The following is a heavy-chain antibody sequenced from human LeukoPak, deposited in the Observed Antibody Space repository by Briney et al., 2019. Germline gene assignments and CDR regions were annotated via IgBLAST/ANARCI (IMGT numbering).Heavy chain of an antibody. D-gene: IGHD6-6*01. J-gene: IGHJ6*03. CDR3: ARWSGSVTARNYYYYMDV. Sequence: SETLSLTCTVSGGSISSYYWSWIRQPAGKGLEWIGRIYTSGNTNYNPSPRTRVTISVDASRNQFSLNLSSVTAADTAVYYCARWSGSVTARNYYYYMDVWGEGTTVTVSS. CDR2: IYTSGNT. CDR1: GGSISSYY. V-gene: IGHV4-4*07.